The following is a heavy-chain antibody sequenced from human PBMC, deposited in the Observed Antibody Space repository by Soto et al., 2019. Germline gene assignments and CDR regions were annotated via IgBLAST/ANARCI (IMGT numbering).Heavy chain of an antibody. CDR3: ARENITIFGVVINPKYDYYGMDV. J-gene: IGHJ6*02. D-gene: IGHD3-3*01. CDR2: IIPIFGTA. Sequence: SVKVSCKASGGTFSSYAISWVRQAPGQGLEWMGGIIPIFGTANYAQKFQGRVTITADKSTSTAYMELSSLRSEDTAVYYCARENITIFGVVINPKYDYYGMDVWGQGTTVTVSS. CDR1: GGTFSSYA. V-gene: IGHV1-69*06.